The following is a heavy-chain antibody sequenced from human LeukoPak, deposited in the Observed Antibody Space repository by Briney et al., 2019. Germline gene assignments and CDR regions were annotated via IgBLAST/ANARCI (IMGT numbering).Heavy chain of an antibody. V-gene: IGHV6-1*01. CDR2: TYYRSKWYN. J-gene: IGHJ4*02. D-gene: IGHD1-26*01. CDR1: GDSVSSNSAA. CDR3: ARATSKVGPFDS. Sequence: SQTLSLTCAISGDSVSSNSAAWDWIRQYPSRGLEWLGRTYYRSKWYNDYAVSVKSRITINPDTSKNQFSLQPNSVTPEDTAVYYCARATSKVGPFDSWGQGTLVTVSS.